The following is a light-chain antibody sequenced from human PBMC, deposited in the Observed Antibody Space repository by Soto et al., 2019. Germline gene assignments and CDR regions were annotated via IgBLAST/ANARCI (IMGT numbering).Light chain of an antibody. Sequence: DIQMTPSPSTLSASVGDRVTITCRASQSISSWLAWYQQKPGKAPKLLIYDASSLESGVPSRFSGSGSGTEFTLTISSLQPDDFATYYCKQYNSYWKCGQGNKGDIK. CDR1: QSISSW. CDR3: KQYNSYWK. V-gene: IGKV1-5*01. CDR2: DAS. J-gene: IGKJ1*01.